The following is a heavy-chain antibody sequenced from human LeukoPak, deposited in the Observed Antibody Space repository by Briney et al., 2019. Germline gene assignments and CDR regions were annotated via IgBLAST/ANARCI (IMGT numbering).Heavy chain of an antibody. D-gene: IGHD2-15*01. Sequence: GSLRLSCVASGFTLSSYAMSWVRQAPGKGPEWVSVISGSGSSTSHADSVKGRFTISRDNSKNTLYLQMNSLRAEDTAVYYCAKGTQIYCSDIKCYPFDYWGQGTLVTVSS. CDR3: AKGTQIYCSDIKCYPFDY. CDR1: GFTLSSYA. CDR2: ISGSGSST. V-gene: IGHV3-23*01. J-gene: IGHJ4*02.